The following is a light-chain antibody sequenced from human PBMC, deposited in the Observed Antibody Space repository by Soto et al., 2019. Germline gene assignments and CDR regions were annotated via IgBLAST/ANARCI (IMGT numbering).Light chain of an antibody. CDR2: DAS. V-gene: IGKV3-20*01. CDR3: QQFSSYPLT. Sequence: EFVLTQSPCTLSLSPGERATLSCRASQTVRNNYLAWYQQKPGQAPRLLIYDASSRATGIPDRFSGGGSGTDFTLTISRLEPEDFAVYYCQQFSSYPLTFGGGTMVDVK. J-gene: IGKJ4*01. CDR1: QTVRNNY.